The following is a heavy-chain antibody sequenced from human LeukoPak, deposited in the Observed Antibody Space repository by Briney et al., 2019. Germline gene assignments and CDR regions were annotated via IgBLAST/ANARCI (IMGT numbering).Heavy chain of an antibody. CDR3: ARPYSSGWYLDY. J-gene: IGHJ4*02. CDR1: GGSLSRFY. Sequence: SHTLSLTCTVSGGSLSRFYWTWMRQPPGKGREWIGYIPDSGTTKYNPSLKSRVTISVDTSKDQFSLKLSSVTAADTAVYYCARPYSSGWYLDYWGQGTPVTVSS. D-gene: IGHD6-19*01. CDR2: IPDSGTT. V-gene: IGHV4-59*07.